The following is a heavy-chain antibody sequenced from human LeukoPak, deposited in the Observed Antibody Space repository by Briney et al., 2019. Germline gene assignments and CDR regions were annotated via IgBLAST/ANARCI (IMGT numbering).Heavy chain of an antibody. J-gene: IGHJ6*03. CDR3: ARIESGYSYGYSYYYYMDV. Sequence: PSETLSLTCAVYGGSFSGYYWSWIRQPPGKGLEWIGEINHSGSTNYNPSLKSRVTISVDTSKNQFSLKLSPVTAADTAVYYCARIESGYSYGYSYYYYMDVWGKGTTVNVSS. V-gene: IGHV4-34*01. D-gene: IGHD5-18*01. CDR1: GGSFSGYY. CDR2: INHSGST.